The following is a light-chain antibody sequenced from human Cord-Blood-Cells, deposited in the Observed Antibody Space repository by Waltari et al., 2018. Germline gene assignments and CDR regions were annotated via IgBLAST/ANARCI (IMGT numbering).Light chain of an antibody. CDR2: GAS. CDR3: QQYGSSQGFT. V-gene: IGKV3-20*01. J-gene: IGKJ3*01. CDR1: QSVSSSY. Sequence: EIVLTQYPGTLSLSPGERATLSCSASQSVSSSYLAWYQQKPGQAPRLLIYGASSRATGIPDRCSGSGSGTDFTLTISRLEPEDFAVYYCQQYGSSQGFTFGPGTKVDIK.